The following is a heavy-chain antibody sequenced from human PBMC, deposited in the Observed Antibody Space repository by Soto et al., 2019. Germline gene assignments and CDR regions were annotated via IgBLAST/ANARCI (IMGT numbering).Heavy chain of an antibody. J-gene: IGHJ3*02. CDR3: ARQSYYGDYVAFDI. CDR2: IYYSGST. D-gene: IGHD4-17*01. V-gene: IGHV4-59*01. CDR1: GGSISSYY. Sequence: SDTLSLTCTVSGGSISSYYWIWIRQPPGKGLEWIGYIYYSGSTNYNPSLKSRVTISVDTSKNQFSLKLSSVTAADTAVYYCARQSYYGDYVAFDIWGQGTMVTVSS.